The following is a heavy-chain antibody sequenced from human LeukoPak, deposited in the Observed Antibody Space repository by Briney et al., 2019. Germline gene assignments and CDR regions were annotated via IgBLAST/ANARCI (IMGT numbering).Heavy chain of an antibody. CDR1: GGSISSGGYY. CDR2: IYYSGST. Sequence: SETLSLTCTVSGGSISSGGYYWSWLRQHPGKGLEWIGYIYYSGSTYYNPSLKSRVTISVDTSKNQFSLKLSSVTAADTAVYYCASQKVAHDAFDIWGQGTMVTVSS. J-gene: IGHJ3*02. V-gene: IGHV4-31*03. CDR3: ASQKVAHDAFDI.